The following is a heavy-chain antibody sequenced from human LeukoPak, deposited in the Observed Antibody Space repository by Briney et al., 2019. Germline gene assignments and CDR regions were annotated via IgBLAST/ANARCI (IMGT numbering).Heavy chain of an antibody. Sequence: GGSLTLSCAASGFTFSSYSMNWVRQPPGKGLEWVAYISSSRSTIYYADSVKGRLTISRENTNNSLYLEMIRLRGEGTAVYDCAREYYGSGSYFYYYGMDVWGQGTTVTVSS. CDR2: ISSSRSTI. CDR1: GFTFSSYS. V-gene: IGHV3-48*01. CDR3: AREYYGSGSYFYYYGMDV. D-gene: IGHD3-10*01. J-gene: IGHJ6*02.